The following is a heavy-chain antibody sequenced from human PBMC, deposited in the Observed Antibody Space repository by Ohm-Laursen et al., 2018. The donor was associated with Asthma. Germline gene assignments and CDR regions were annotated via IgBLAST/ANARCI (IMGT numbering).Heavy chain of an antibody. CDR3: ARGNLEGLQ. CDR2: IKQDGSEK. D-gene: IGHD5-24*01. Sequence: GSLRLSCSASGFTFSSYGMHWVRQAPGKGLEWVANIKQDGSEKYYVDSVKGRFTISRDNAKNSLYLQMNSLRADDTAVYYCARGNLEGLQWGQGTLVTVSS. CDR1: GFTFSSYG. J-gene: IGHJ4*02. V-gene: IGHV3-7*01.